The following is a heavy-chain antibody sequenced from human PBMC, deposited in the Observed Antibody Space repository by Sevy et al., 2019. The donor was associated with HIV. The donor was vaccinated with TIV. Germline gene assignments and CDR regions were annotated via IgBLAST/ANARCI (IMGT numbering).Heavy chain of an antibody. CDR2: LSFGCGEI. CDR1: GFTFSKYS. CDR3: AREGSTKPHDY. V-gene: IGHV3-23*01. Sequence: GGSLRLSCAASGFTFSKYSMSWVRQPPGEGLEWVSTLSFGCGEINYADSVKGRFTISRDNSKSSVYLQMNNLRPEDTAVYYCAREGSTKPHDYWGQGTLVNVS. J-gene: IGHJ4*02. D-gene: IGHD1-26*01.